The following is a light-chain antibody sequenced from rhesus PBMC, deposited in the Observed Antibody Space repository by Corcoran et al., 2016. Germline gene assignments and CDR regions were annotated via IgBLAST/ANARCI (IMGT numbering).Light chain of an antibody. V-gene: IGKV1-22*01. J-gene: IGKJ1*01. CDR3: LQYSSSPWT. CDR2: KAS. CDR1: QSISSW. Sequence: DIQMTQSPSSLSASVGDTVTIPCRASQSISSWLDWYQQKPWKAPKLLIYKASSLQSGVPSRFSGSGSGTDFTLTISSRQPEDFATYYCLQYSSSPWTFGQGTKVEIK.